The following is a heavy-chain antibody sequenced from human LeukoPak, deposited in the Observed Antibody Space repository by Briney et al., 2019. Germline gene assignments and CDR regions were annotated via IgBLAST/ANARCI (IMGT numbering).Heavy chain of an antibody. CDR1: GFTFSAYN. CDR3: ARDKSVGASLFDY. Sequence: GGSLRLSCAASGFTFSAYNMNWVRRTPGKGLEWVSSITTSSTYMFYADSVRGRFTISRDNAENSLYLQMNSLRAEDTAVYYCARDKSVGASLFDYWGQGTLVTVSS. J-gene: IGHJ4*02. CDR2: ITTSSTYM. V-gene: IGHV3-21*01. D-gene: IGHD1-26*01.